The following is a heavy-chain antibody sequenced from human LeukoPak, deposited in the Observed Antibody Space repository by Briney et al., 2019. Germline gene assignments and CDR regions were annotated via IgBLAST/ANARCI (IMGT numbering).Heavy chain of an antibody. J-gene: IGHJ4*02. D-gene: IGHD6-19*01. CDR1: GFTFSSYS. Sequence: GGSLRLSCAASGFTFSSYSMNWVRQAPGKGLEWVSSISSSSSYIYYADSVKGRFTISRDNPKNSLYLQMNSLRAEDTAVYYCARDLVVAGIAVAGLGYWGQGTLVTVSS. CDR2: ISSSSSYI. CDR3: ARDLVVAGIAVAGLGY. V-gene: IGHV3-21*01.